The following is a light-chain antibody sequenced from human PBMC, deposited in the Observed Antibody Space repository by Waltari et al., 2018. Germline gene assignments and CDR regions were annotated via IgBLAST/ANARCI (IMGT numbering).Light chain of an antibody. CDR2: YVT. J-gene: IGLJ3*02. V-gene: IGLV2-14*03. Sequence: QSALTQPASVSGSPGQSITISCIGTGRDVGNYNYFSWYQCHPGQAPKLMIYYVTERPAGFSVRFAGSKSGNTASLTISGLQTEDEAFYYCSSYTSDSTIVFGGGTRLTVL. CDR3: SSYTSDSTIV. CDR1: GRDVGNYNY.